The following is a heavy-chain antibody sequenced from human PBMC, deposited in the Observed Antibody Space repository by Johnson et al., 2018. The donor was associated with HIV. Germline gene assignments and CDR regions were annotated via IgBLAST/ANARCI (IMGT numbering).Heavy chain of an antibody. V-gene: IGHV3-20*04. CDR1: GFTFDDYG. Sequence: EVQLVESGGVVVRPGGSLRLSCAASGFTFDDYGMSWVRQAPGKGLEWVSGINWNGGSTGYADSVRGRFTVSRDSAKNSLYLQMNSLRAEDTALYYCARDYDCGGDCYPSGAFDIWGQGTMVTVSS. CDR3: ARDYDCGGDCYPSGAFDI. D-gene: IGHD2-21*02. J-gene: IGHJ3*02. CDR2: INWNGGST.